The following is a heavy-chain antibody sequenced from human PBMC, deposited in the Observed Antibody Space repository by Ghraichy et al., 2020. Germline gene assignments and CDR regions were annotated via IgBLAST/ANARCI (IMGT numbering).Heavy chain of an antibody. CDR1: GGSISRTSYY. D-gene: IGHD5-24*01. Sequence: SETLSLTCTVSGGSISRTSYYWGWIRQAPGKGLEWIGSMYYSGSIYYNPSLKSRVTTSVDTSKNPFFLKLSSVTAADTAVYYCARHEGAGVDGYNYWYYGMDVWSQGTTVTVSS. V-gene: IGHV4-39*01. CDR3: ARHEGAGVDGYNYWYYGMDV. CDR2: MYYSGSI. J-gene: IGHJ6*02.